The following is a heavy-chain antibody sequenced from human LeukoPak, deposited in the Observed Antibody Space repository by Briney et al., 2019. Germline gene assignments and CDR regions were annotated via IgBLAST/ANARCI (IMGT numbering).Heavy chain of an antibody. CDR1: GFTFSSYG. Sequence: GGSLRLSCAASGFTFSSYGMHWVRQAPGKGLEWVAFIRYDGSNKYYADSVKGRSTISRDNSKNTLYLQMNSLRAEDTAVYYCAKDFRARVTMVRGVMGAFDIWGQGTMVTVSS. CDR2: IRYDGSNK. D-gene: IGHD3-10*01. V-gene: IGHV3-30*02. CDR3: AKDFRARVTMVRGVMGAFDI. J-gene: IGHJ3*02.